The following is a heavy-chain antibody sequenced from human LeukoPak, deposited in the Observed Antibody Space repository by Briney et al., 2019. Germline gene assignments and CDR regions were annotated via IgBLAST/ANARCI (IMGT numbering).Heavy chain of an antibody. CDR2: MHPNSGNT. CDR3: ARGGGDSLGLVN. D-gene: IGHD2-21*02. Sequence: ASVKVSCKASGYTFIGYYINWVRQATGQGLEWMGWMHPNSGNTGYAQKFQGRVTITRNTSISTAYMELSSLISEDTAVYYCARGGGDSLGLVNWGQGTLVTVSS. CDR1: GYTFIGYY. V-gene: IGHV1-8*03. J-gene: IGHJ4*02.